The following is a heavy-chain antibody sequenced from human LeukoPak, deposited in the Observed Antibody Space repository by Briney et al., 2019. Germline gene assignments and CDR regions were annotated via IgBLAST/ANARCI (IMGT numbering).Heavy chain of an antibody. CDR3: ARAFSVTTDYFDY. D-gene: IGHD4-11*01. CDR2: IKQDGSEK. V-gene: IGHV3-7*03. CDR1: KFTFSNFR. J-gene: IGHJ4*02. Sequence: PGRSLRHSCAASKFTFSNFRMSWLRQAPGKGLEWVASIKQDGSEKYYVDSVRGRFTISRDNAKNSLYLQMNSLRAEDTAVYYCARAFSVTTDYFDYWGQGTLVTVSS.